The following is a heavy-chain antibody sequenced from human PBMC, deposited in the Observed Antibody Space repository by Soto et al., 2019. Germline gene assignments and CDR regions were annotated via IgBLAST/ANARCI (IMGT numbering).Heavy chain of an antibody. Sequence: PSETLSLTCAVYGGSLSGYYWSWIRQTPGKGLEWIGRIYTSGSTNYNPSLRSRVTMSIDTSRNQFSLKLNSVTAADTAVYYCARSSHKESWFDPWGQGTRVTVPQ. CDR2: IYTSGST. J-gene: IGHJ5*02. CDR1: GGSLSGYY. D-gene: IGHD6-13*01. CDR3: ARSSHKESWFDP. V-gene: IGHV4-59*10.